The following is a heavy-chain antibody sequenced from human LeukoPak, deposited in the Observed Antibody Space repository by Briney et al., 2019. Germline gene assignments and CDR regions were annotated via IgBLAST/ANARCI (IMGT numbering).Heavy chain of an antibody. V-gene: IGHV4-59*08. CDR2: IYYSGST. Sequence: SETLSLTCTVSGGSISSYYWSWIRQPPGKGLEWIGYIYYSGSTNYNPSLKSRVTISVDTSKNPFSLKLSSVTAADTAVYYCASSLGYCSSTSCRMDDYYYGMDVWGQGTTVTVSS. J-gene: IGHJ6*02. D-gene: IGHD2-2*01. CDR3: ASSLGYCSSTSCRMDDYYYGMDV. CDR1: GGSISSYY.